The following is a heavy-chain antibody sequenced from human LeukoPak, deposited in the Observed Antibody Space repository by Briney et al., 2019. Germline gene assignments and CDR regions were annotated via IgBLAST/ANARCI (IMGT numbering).Heavy chain of an antibody. CDR1: GYSFTSYW. J-gene: IGHJ5*02. D-gene: IGHD2-21*02. Sequence: PGESLKISCKGSGYSFTSYWIGWVRQMPGKGLEWMGIIYPGDSDTRYSPSFQGQVTISADKSISTAYLQWSSLKASDTAMYYCARQRTYCGGDCYSSNWFDPWGQGTLVTASS. V-gene: IGHV5-51*01. CDR2: IYPGDSDT. CDR3: ARQRTYCGGDCYSSNWFDP.